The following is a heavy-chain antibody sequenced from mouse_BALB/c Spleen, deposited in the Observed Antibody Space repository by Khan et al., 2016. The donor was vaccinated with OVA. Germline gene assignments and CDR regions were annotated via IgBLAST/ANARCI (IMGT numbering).Heavy chain of an antibody. CDR3: ARSPYGNFAY. D-gene: IGHD2-1*01. J-gene: IGHJ3*01. CDR1: GFTFSTYA. CDR2: INSDGDYT. Sequence: VQLKESGGGLVKPGGSLKLSCAASGFTFSTYAMSWIRQTPAKRLEWVATINSDGDYTYYPDSVTGRFTISRDNAKNTLYLQMSSLRSEDTAMYYCARSPYGNFAYWGQGTLVTVSA. V-gene: IGHV5-9-3*01.